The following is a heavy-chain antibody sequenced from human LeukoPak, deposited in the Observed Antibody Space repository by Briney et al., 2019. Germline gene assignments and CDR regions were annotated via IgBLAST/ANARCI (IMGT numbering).Heavy chain of an antibody. CDR3: ARELPIFNRLFYYGMDV. Sequence: PGGSLRLSCAASGFTFSNYNMNWVRRAPGKGLEWVSYISSSSSSTIYYAGSVKGRFTISRDNSKNTLYLQMNSLRAEDTAVYYCARELPIFNRLFYYGMDVWGQGTTVTVSS. CDR2: ISSSSSSTI. J-gene: IGHJ6*02. D-gene: IGHD3-22*01. CDR1: GFTFSNYN. V-gene: IGHV3-48*01.